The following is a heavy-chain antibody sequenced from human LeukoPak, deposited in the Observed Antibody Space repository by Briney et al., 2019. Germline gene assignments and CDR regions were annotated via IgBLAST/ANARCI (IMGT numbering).Heavy chain of an antibody. CDR3: ARGHYYDSSGYYSPLPGDY. J-gene: IGHJ4*02. V-gene: IGHV1-8*01. D-gene: IGHD3-22*01. CDR1: FTXXX. CDR2: MNPNSGNT. Sequence: FTXXXXNWVRQXAGQGLEWMGWMNPNSGNTGYAQKFQGRVTMTRNTSISTAYMELSSLRSEDTAVYYCARGHYYDSSGYYSPLPGDYWGQGTLVTVSS.